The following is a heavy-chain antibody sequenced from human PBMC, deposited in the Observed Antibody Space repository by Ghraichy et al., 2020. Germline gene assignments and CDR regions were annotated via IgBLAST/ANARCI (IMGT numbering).Heavy chain of an antibody. CDR3: ARGGGYGMDV. D-gene: IGHD1-26*01. Sequence: LSLTCAASGFTFSSYDMHWVRQPTGKGLEWVSAIGTAGDTHYPGSVKGRFTISRENAKNSLYLQMNSLRAGDTAVYYCARGGGYGMDVWGQGTTVTVSS. CDR2: IGTAGDT. V-gene: IGHV3-13*01. CDR1: GFTFSSYD. J-gene: IGHJ6*02.